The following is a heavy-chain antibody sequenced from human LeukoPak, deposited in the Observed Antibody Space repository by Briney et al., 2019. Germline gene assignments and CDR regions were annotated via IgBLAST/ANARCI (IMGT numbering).Heavy chain of an antibody. J-gene: IGHJ4*02. CDR3: AREEGGDYYDSSGYGDFDY. D-gene: IGHD3-22*01. Sequence: LGGSLRLSCAASGFTFSSYWMHWVRQAPGKGLVWVSRINSDGSSTSYADSVKGRFTISRDNAKNTLYLQMNSLRAEDTAVYYCAREEGGDYYDSSGYGDFDYWGQGTLVTVSS. CDR1: GFTFSSYW. CDR2: INSDGSST. V-gene: IGHV3-74*01.